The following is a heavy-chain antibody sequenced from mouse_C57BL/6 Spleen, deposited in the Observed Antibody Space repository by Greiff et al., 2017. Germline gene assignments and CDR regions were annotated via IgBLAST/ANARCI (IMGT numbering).Heavy chain of an antibody. J-gene: IGHJ2*01. CDR3: AGDGELGPGGHVDY. CDR2: IDPSDSYP. V-gene: IGHV1-69*01. Sequence: VQLQQSGAELVMPGASVKLSCKASGYTFTSYWMHWVKQRPGQGLEWIGEIDPSDSYPNYNQKFKGKSPLTVDKSSSTAYIQLSSLTSEDSAVYYCAGDGELGPGGHVDYWGQGTTLTVSS. CDR1: GYTFTSYW. D-gene: IGHD4-1*01.